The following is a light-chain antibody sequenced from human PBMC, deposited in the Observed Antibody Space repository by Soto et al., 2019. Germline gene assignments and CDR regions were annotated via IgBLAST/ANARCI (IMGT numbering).Light chain of an antibody. V-gene: IGKV3-20*01. CDR3: QQYDNSPL. Sequence: EIVLTQSPGTLSLSPGERATLSCRASQSVSRSYLAWYQQKPGQAPGLLIYGASSRATGIPDRFSGSGSGTDFTLTISKLEPEDFAVYYCQQYDNSPLFGPGTKVEIK. J-gene: IGKJ3*01. CDR1: QSVSRSY. CDR2: GAS.